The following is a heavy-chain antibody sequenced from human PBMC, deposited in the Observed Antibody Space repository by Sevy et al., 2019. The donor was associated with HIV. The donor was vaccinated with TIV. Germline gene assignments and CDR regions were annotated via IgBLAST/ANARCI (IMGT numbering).Heavy chain of an antibody. V-gene: IGHV1-8*01. CDR3: ARGFVAAAGTYAFDI. J-gene: IGHJ3*02. D-gene: IGHD6-13*01. Sequence: ASVKVSCKASGYTFTSYDINWVRQATGQGLEWMGWMNPNSGNTGYAQKFQGGVTMTRNTSISTAYMELSSLRSEDTAVYYCARGFVAAAGTYAFDIWGQGTMVTVSS. CDR1: GYTFTSYD. CDR2: MNPNSGNT.